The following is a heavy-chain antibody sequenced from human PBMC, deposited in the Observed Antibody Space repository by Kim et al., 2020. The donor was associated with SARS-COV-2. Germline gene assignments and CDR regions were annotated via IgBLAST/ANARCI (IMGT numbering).Heavy chain of an antibody. J-gene: IGHJ4*02. V-gene: IGHV3-30*04. CDR2: ISYDGSNK. CDR1: GFTFSSYA. CDR3: ARGRLGFGELLLFDY. Sequence: GGSLRLSCAASGFTFSSYAMHWVRQAPGKGLEWVAVISYDGSNKYYADSVKGRFTISRDNSKNTLYLQMNSLRAEDTAVYYCARGRLGFGELLLFDYWGQRALATVSS. D-gene: IGHD3-10*01.